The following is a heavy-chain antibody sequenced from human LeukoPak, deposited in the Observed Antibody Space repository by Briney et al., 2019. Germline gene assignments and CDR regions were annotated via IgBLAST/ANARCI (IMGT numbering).Heavy chain of an antibody. CDR1: GFTFNSYW. CDR3: ATSGGGSPYYFDY. D-gene: IGHD2-15*01. Sequence: GGSLRLSCAASGFTFNSYWMSWVRQAPGKGLEWVANIKQDGSEKYYVDSVKGRFTISRDNAKNSLYLQMNSLRAEDTAVYYCATSGGGSPYYFDYWGQGTLVTVSS. J-gene: IGHJ4*02. V-gene: IGHV3-7*01. CDR2: IKQDGSEK.